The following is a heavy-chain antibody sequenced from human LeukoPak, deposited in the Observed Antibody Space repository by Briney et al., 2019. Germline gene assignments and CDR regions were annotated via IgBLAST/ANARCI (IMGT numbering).Heavy chain of an antibody. V-gene: IGHV4-34*01. CDR1: GGSFSGYY. CDR3: ARIPPRSYCSGGSCYRNAFDI. D-gene: IGHD2-15*01. CDR2: INHSGST. J-gene: IGHJ3*02. Sequence: SETLSLTCAVYGGSFSGYYWSWIRQPPGKGLEWIGEINHSGSTNHNPSLKSRVTISVDTSKNQFSLKLSSVTAADTDVYYCARIPPRSYCSGGSCYRNAFDIWGQGTMVTVSS.